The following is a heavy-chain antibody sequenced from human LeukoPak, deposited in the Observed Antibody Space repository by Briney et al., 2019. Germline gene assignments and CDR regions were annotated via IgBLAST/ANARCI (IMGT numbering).Heavy chain of an antibody. J-gene: IGHJ4*02. D-gene: IGHD1-7*01. V-gene: IGHV4-39*07. CDR1: GGSISSSTHY. CDR2: IYYTGST. Sequence: PSETLSLTCTVSGGSISSSTHYWAWIRQPPGKGLEWIGSIYYTGSTYINPSLKSRVTISIDTSRNQFSLRLTSVTAEDTAVYYCVGYETTYGYWGQGTLVTVSS. CDR3: VGYETTYGY.